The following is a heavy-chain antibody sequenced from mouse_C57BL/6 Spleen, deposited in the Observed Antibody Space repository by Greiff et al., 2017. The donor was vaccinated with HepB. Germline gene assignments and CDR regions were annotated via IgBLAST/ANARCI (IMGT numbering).Heavy chain of an antibody. CDR1: GYTFTSYW. V-gene: IGHV1-52*01. CDR2: IDPSDSET. Sequence: QVQLQQPGAELVRPGSSVKLSCKASGYTFTSYWMHWVKQRPIQGLEWIGNIDPSDSETHYNQKFKDKATLTVDKSSSTAYMQLSSLTSEDSAVYYCARKRAHDYEDAMDYWGQGTSVTVSS. CDR3: ARKRAHDYEDAMDY. J-gene: IGHJ4*01. D-gene: IGHD2-4*01.